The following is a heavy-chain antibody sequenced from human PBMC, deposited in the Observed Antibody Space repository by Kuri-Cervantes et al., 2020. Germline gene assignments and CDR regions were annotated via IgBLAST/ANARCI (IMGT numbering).Heavy chain of an antibody. V-gene: IGHV4-4*07. CDR2: IYTSGST. D-gene: IGHD4-17*01. CDR1: GGSISSYY. J-gene: IGHJ5*02. CDR3: ARVHGDPGNWFDP. Sequence: ESLKISCTVSGGSISSYYWSRIRQPAGKGLEWIGRIYTSGSTNYNPSLKSRVTMSVDTSKNQFSLKLSSVTAADTAVYYCARVHGDPGNWFDPWGQGTLVTVSS.